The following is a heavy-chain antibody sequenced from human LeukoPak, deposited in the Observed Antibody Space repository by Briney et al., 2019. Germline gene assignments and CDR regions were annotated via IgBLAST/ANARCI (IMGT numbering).Heavy chain of an antibody. J-gene: IGHJ4*02. CDR3: ARDPTVTDD. V-gene: IGHV1-2*02. D-gene: IGHD4-17*01. CDR2: INPNSGGT. Sequence: ASVKVSCKASEYTFTGYYMHWLRQAPGQGLEWMGWINPNSGGTNYAQRFQGRVTMTRDTSISTAYMELSRLRSDNTAVYYCARDPTVTDDWGQETLVTVSS. CDR1: EYTFTGYY.